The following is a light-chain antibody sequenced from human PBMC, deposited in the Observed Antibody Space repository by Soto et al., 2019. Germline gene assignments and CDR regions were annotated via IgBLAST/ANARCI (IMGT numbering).Light chain of an antibody. CDR2: DAS. J-gene: IGKJ5*01. CDR3: QQYDNLFSIT. Sequence: DIQMTQSPSSLSASVGDRVTITCQASQDISNYLNRYQQKPGKAPKLLIYDASNLETGVPSRFSGSGSGTDFTFTISSLQPEDIATYYCQQYDNLFSITFGQGTRLEIK. CDR1: QDISNY. V-gene: IGKV1-33*01.